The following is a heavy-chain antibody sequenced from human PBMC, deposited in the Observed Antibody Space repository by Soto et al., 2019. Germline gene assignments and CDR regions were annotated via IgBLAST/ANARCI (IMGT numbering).Heavy chain of an antibody. D-gene: IGHD5-18*01. CDR2: INHSGST. CDR1: GGSFSGYY. V-gene: IGHV4-34*01. Sequence: KTSETLSLTCAVYGGSFSGYYWSWIRQPPGKGLEWIGEINHSGSTNYNPSLKSRVTISVDTSKNQFSLKLSSVTAADTAVYYCARRRGYRYSYGPYYYYGMDVWGQGTTVTVSS. J-gene: IGHJ6*02. CDR3: ARRRGYRYSYGPYYYYGMDV.